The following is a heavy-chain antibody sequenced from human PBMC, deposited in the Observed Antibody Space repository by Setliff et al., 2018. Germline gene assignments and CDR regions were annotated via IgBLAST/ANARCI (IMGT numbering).Heavy chain of an antibody. V-gene: IGHV1-69*05. Sequence: SVKVSCKASGGTFSSYAISWVRQAPGQGLEWMGGIIPIFGAADYAQKFQGKATITTDESASTSYMELISLRSDDTAVYYCARDQSPHYYHPASGDAFDSWGQGTLVTVSS. CDR2: IIPIFGAA. J-gene: IGHJ3*01. CDR3: ARDQSPHYYHPASGDAFDS. D-gene: IGHD1-26*01. CDR1: GGTFSSYA.